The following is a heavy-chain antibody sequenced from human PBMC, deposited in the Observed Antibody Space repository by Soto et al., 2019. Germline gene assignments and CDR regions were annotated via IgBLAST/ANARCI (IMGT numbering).Heavy chain of an antibody. Sequence: VQLVESGGGLVQPGRSLKLSCTASVLTFGNYAINWVRQAPGKGLEWVGLIRNQTYSETTQYAPSLKGRFTISRDDSNSIAYLQMSSLQVYHSAVYYCTSEESPGMSNFVDSWGQLVLGTVSS. CDR2: IRNQTYSETT. CDR1: VLTFGNYA. J-gene: IGHJ4*02. V-gene: IGHV3-49*04. D-gene: IGHD3-9*01. CDR3: TSEESPGMSNFVDS.